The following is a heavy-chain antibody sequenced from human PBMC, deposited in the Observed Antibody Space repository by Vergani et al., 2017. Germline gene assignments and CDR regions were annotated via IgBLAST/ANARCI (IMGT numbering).Heavy chain of an antibody. CDR1: GFTFSSYG. Sequence: QVQLVESGGGVVQPGRSLRLSCAASGFTFSSYGMHWVRQAPGKGLEWVAVISYDGSNKYYADSVKGRFTISRDNSKNTLYLQMNSLRAEDTAVYYCARLSYDTTPYLQGGYDCWGQGTLVSVSS. CDR2: ISYDGSNK. D-gene: IGHD3-22*01. CDR3: ARLSYDTTPYLQGGYDC. J-gene: IGHJ4*02. V-gene: IGHV3-30*03.